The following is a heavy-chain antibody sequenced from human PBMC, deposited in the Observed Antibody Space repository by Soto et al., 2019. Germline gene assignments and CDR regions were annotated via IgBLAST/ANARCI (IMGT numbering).Heavy chain of an antibody. J-gene: IGHJ5*02. CDR3: ARSVDDGYVHWFDP. CDR1: RFTFSSYW. V-gene: IGHV3-7*01. Sequence: GGSLRLSCAASRFTFSSYWMSWVRQAPGKGLEWVADIKQDGSEKYYVDSVKGRFTISRDNAKNSLYLQMNSLRAEDTAVYYCARSVDDGYVHWFDPWGQGTLVTVSS. D-gene: IGHD5-12*01. CDR2: IKQDGSEK.